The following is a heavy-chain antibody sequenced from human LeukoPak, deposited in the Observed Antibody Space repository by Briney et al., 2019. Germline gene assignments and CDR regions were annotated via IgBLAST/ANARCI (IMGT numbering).Heavy chain of an antibody. V-gene: IGHV4-59*08. CDR1: GGSISSYY. D-gene: IGHD5-24*01. Sequence: SETLSLTCTVSGGSISSYYWSWIRQPPGKGLEWIGYIYYSGSTNYNPSLKSRVTISVDTSKNQFSLKLSSVTAADTAVYYCARPRRDGYNYNYFDYWGQGTLVTVSS. J-gene: IGHJ4*02. CDR3: ARPRRDGYNYNYFDY. CDR2: IYYSGST.